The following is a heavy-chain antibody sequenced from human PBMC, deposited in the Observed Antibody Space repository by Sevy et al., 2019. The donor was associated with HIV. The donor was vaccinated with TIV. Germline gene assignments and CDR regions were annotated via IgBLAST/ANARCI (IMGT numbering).Heavy chain of an antibody. Sequence: ASVKVSCKASGGTFSSYAISWVRQAPGQGLEWMGGIIPIFGTANYAQKFQGRVTITADESTSTAYMELSSLRSGDTAVYYCAREPGTYYYDSSGYFNPYGMDVWGQGTTVTVSS. CDR2: IIPIFGTA. CDR3: AREPGTYYYDSSGYFNPYGMDV. J-gene: IGHJ6*02. V-gene: IGHV1-69*13. D-gene: IGHD3-22*01. CDR1: GGTFSSYA.